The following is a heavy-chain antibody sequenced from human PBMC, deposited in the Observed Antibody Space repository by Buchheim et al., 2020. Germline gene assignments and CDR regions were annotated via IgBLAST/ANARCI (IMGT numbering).Heavy chain of an antibody. CDR3: ARDQDGDYYYYYMDV. D-gene: IGHD4-17*01. CDR2: ISSSSSTI. V-gene: IGHV3-48*01. J-gene: IGHJ6*03. Sequence: EVQLVESGGGLVQPGGSLRLSCAASGFTFSSYSMNWVRQAPGKGLEWVSYISSSSSTIYYADSVKGRVTISRDNAKNSLYLQMNSLRAEDTAVYYCARDQDGDYYYYYMDVWGKGTT. CDR1: GFTFSSYS.